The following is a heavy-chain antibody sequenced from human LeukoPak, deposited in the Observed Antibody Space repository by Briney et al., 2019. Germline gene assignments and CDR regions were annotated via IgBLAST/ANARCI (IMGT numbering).Heavy chain of an antibody. D-gene: IGHD6-13*01. CDR3: AKDNDGYSSSWSSNFDY. CDR1: GFTFDDYA. V-gene: IGHV3-9*01. J-gene: IGHJ4*02. CDR2: ISWNSGSI. Sequence: GGSLRLSCAASGFTFDDYAMHWVRQAPGKGLEWVSGISWNSGSIGYADSVKGRFTISRDNAKNSLYLQMNSLRAEDTALYYCAKDNDGYSSSWSSNFDYWGQETLVTVSS.